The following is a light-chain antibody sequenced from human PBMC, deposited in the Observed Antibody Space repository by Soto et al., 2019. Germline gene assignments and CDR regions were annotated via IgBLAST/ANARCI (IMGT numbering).Light chain of an antibody. J-gene: IGLJ2*01. CDR1: SSNIGPSYD. CDR3: QSYDSGLSGVV. CDR2: GNN. Sequence: QSVLTQPPSVSGAPGQRVIISCTGSSSNIGPSYDVHWYQQLPGTAPKLLIYGNNNRPSGVPDRFSGSKSGTSASLAITGLQAEDEADYYCQSYDSGLSGVVFGGGTQLTVL. V-gene: IGLV1-40*01.